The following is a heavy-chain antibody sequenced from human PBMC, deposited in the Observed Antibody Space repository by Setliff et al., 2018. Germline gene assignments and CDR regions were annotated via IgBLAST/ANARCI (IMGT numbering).Heavy chain of an antibody. CDR3: ARDPLAASGTIYYGLDV. V-gene: IGHV4-59*01. CDR1: GASITTYY. J-gene: IGHJ6*02. CDR2: IDNRGTT. Sequence: SETLSLTCSVSGASITTYYWHWIRQPPGKGLEWIGFIDNRGTTNYNPALKSRVTISTDASKNHFALTPTSMTAADTAVYYCARDPLAASGTIYYGLDVGGQGTTVTGSS. D-gene: IGHD6-13*01.